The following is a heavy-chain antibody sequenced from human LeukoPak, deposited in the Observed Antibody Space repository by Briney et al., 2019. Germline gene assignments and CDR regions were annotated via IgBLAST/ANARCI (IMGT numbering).Heavy chain of an antibody. CDR1: GYTLTELS. D-gene: IGHD3-22*01. Sequence: ASVKVSCKVSGYTLTELSMHWVRQAPGKGLEWMGGFDPEDGETIYAQKFQGRVTMTEDTSTSTAYMELRSLRSDDTAVYYCARDPSYYDSSGYEVSLDYWGQGTLVTVSS. V-gene: IGHV1-24*01. J-gene: IGHJ4*02. CDR3: ARDPSYYDSSGYEVSLDY. CDR2: FDPEDGET.